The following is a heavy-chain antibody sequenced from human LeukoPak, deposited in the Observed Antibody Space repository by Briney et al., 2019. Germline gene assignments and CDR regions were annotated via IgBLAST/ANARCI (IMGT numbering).Heavy chain of an antibody. CDR1: GASISTGGFY. V-gene: IGHV4-31*03. CDR2: IYYTGSV. J-gene: IGHJ4*02. Sequence: PSETLSLTCTISGASISTGGFYWTRIRQPPGEGLEWIGYIYYTGSVDYNASLKSRLTISLDTSKNRFSLKLNSVTAADTAVYYCAMLFGKLDYWGQGTLVTVSS. D-gene: IGHD3-10*02. CDR3: AMLFGKLDY.